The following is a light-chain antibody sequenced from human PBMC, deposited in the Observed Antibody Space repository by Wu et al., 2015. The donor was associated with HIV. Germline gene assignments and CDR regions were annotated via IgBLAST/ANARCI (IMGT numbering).Light chain of an antibody. CDR3: QQYNNWSPLT. V-gene: IGKV3-15*01. J-gene: IGKJ4*01. CDR1: QTISNN. Sequence: EILMTQSPATLSVSPGERVSLSCRASQTISNNLAWYQQKPGQAPRLLIYGASSRATGIAARFSGSGSGTDFTLTISSMQSEDFAVYYCQQYNNWSPLTFGGGTKVEIK. CDR2: GAS.